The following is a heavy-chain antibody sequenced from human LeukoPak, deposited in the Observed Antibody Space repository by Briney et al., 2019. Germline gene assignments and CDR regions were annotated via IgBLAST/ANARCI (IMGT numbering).Heavy chain of an antibody. V-gene: IGHV4-34*01. Sequence: PSETLSLTCAVYGGSFSGYYWSWIRQPPGKGLEWIGEINHSGSTNYNPSLKSRVTISVDTSKNQFSLKLSSVTAADTAVYYCARLVVVAATLRNNWFDPWGQGTLVTVSS. CDR3: ARLVVVAATLRNNWFDP. CDR1: GGSFSGYY. D-gene: IGHD2-15*01. CDR2: INHSGST. J-gene: IGHJ5*02.